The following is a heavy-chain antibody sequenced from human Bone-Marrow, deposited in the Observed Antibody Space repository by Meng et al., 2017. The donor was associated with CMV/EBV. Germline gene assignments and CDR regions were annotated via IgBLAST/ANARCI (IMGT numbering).Heavy chain of an antibody. D-gene: IGHD3-3*01. J-gene: IGHJ6*02. CDR2: ISYDGSNK. CDR1: GFTFSSYA. V-gene: IGHV3-30*04. CDR3: ARVRHGVVLPENYYFYGMDV. Sequence: GESLKISCAASGFTFSSYAMHWVRQAPGKGLEWVAVISYDGSNKYYADSVKGRFTISRDNAKNSLYLQMNSLRAEDTAVYCCARVRHGVVLPENYYFYGMDVWGQGTTVTVSS.